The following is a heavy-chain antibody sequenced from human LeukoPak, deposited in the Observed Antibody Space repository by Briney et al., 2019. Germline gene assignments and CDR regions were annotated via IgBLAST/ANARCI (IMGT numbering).Heavy chain of an antibody. CDR2: IKQVGSEK. V-gene: IGHV3-7*01. Sequence: PGGSLRLACAASGFTFSTYRMTWVRQAPGKGLEWVANIKQVGSEKHYVDSVEGRFTMSRDNARSALYLQMSSLRAEDSAVYYCTRVEETATTAAIIRKYSYYYYSMDAWGNGNPVTVSS. CDR3: TRVEETATTAAIIRKYSYYYYSMDA. CDR1: GFTFSTYR. J-gene: IGHJ6*03. D-gene: IGHD4-11*01.